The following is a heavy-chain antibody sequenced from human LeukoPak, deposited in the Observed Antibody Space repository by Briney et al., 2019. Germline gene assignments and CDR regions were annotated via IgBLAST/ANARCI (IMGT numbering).Heavy chain of an antibody. V-gene: IGHV3-11*05. CDR2: ISSSRSYT. J-gene: IGHJ6*02. Sequence: GGSLRLSCAASGFTFSSYWMSWVRQAPGKGLEWVSHISSSRSYTNYADSVKGRFTISRDNAKNSLYLQMNSLRAEDTAVYYCAKGIAEAGNYYYLMDVWGQGTTVTGS. D-gene: IGHD6-13*01. CDR3: AKGIAEAGNYYYLMDV. CDR1: GFTFSSYW.